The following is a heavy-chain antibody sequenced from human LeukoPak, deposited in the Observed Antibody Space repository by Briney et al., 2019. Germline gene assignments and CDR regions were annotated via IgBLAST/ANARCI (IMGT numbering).Heavy chain of an antibody. D-gene: IGHD5-18*01. J-gene: IGHJ4*02. CDR3: GRADLGYSYGYNY. Sequence: SVKVSCKASGGTFSSYAISWVRQAPGQGLEWMGGVIPIFGTANYAQKFQGRVTITADESTSTAYMELSSLRSEDAAVYYCGRADLGYSYGYNYWGQGTLVTVSS. CDR1: GGTFSSYA. V-gene: IGHV1-69*13. CDR2: VIPIFGTA.